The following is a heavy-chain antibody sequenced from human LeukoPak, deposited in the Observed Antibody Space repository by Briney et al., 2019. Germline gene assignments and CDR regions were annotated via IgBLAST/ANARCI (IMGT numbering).Heavy chain of an antibody. CDR2: INPRGGST. CDR1: GSTFTSYH. Sequence: ASVKVSCKASGSTFTSYHFHWVRQAPGQGLEWMGIINPRGGSTDYAPKFQGRITMTRDTSRSTVYMELSSLRSEDTAVYYCARGQVPHYYGSGSYYNVPSYPFDYWGQGTLVTVSS. V-gene: IGHV1-46*01. J-gene: IGHJ4*02. CDR3: ARGQVPHYYGSGSYYNVPSYPFDY. D-gene: IGHD3-10*01.